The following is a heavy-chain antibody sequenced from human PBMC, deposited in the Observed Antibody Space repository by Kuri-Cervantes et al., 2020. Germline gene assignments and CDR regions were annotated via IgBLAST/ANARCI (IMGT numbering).Heavy chain of an antibody. CDR1: GLTFSSYG. V-gene: IGHV3-30*18. D-gene: IGHD3-10*01. Sequence: GESLKISCAASGLTFSSYGMHWVRQAPGKGLEWVAVISYDGSNKYYADSVKGRFTISRDNSKNTLYLQMNSLRAEDTAVYYCAKDVGGYYGSGSYYILDYWGQGTLVTVSS. CDR2: ISYDGSNK. J-gene: IGHJ4*02. CDR3: AKDVGGYYGSGSYYILDY.